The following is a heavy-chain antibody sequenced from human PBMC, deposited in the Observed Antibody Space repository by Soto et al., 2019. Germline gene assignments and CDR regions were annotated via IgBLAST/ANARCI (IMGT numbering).Heavy chain of an antibody. D-gene: IGHD3-3*01. V-gene: IGHV1-46*01. CDR2: INPNSTSA. Sequence: ASLKVSCKASGDNLSSYYMQWVRHAPGQGCEWMGIINPNSTSASYAQKFQGRVTMTRDTSASTVYMELSTLRSEDTAVYYCARDRDFWTGYEYYFYAMDVWGQGTTVTVSS. CDR1: GDNLSSYY. CDR3: ARDRDFWTGYEYYFYAMDV. J-gene: IGHJ6*02.